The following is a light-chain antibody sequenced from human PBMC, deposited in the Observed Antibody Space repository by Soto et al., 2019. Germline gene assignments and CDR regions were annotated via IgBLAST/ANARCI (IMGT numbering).Light chain of an antibody. Sequence: DIQMTQSPSTLSASVGDRVTITCRASQSLNNWLAWYQQKPGSAPKLLIYMVSNLESGVPSRFSGSGSGTEFTLPISSLQPDDFATYYCQQYNSYSWTFGQGTKVEIK. J-gene: IGKJ1*01. V-gene: IGKV1-5*03. CDR1: QSLNNW. CDR3: QQYNSYSWT. CDR2: MVS.